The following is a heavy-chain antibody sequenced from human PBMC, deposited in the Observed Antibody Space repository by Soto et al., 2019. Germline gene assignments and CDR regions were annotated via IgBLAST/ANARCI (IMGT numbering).Heavy chain of an antibody. D-gene: IGHD3-3*01. CDR3: ASHSTRYRLEF. CDR1: GYSLTDYY. J-gene: IGHJ4*02. V-gene: IGHV1-2*02. Sequence: QVQLVQSGAEVKKPGASVKVSCKASGYSLTDYYMHWVRQAPGQGLEWLGLINPKSGNTGYAQKFQGRVTMTRDTSLSTAYMALSSLRSDDTAVYYCASHSTRYRLEFWGQGTLVTVSS. CDR2: INPKSGNT.